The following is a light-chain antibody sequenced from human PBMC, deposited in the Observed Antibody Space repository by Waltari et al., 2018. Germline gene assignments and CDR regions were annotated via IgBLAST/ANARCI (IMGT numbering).Light chain of an antibody. CDR3: SSYTSSSSYV. Sequence: QSALTQPASVSGSPGQSITISCTGTSSDIGGSNYVPLYQQHPGKPPTLMIYDVRNRPSGVSNRFSGSKSGNTASLTISGLQAEDEAHYYCSSYTSSSSYVFGTGTKVTVL. CDR1: SSDIGGSNY. CDR2: DVR. V-gene: IGLV2-14*03. J-gene: IGLJ1*01.